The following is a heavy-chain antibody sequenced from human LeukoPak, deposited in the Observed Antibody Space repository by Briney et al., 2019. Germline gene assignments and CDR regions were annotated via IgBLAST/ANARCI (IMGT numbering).Heavy chain of an antibody. V-gene: IGHV3-30*18. CDR3: AKDRYSYAFEYSDS. CDR2: ISNDGSKK. J-gene: IGHJ4*02. Sequence: GGSLRLSCAASGFTFSSYGMHWVRQAPGKGLDWVAVISNDGSKKYYADSVKGRFTIPRDNSKNTLSLQVSSLRTEDTAVYYCAKDRYSYAFEYSDSWGQGTLVTVSS. CDR1: GFTFSSYG. D-gene: IGHD5-18*01.